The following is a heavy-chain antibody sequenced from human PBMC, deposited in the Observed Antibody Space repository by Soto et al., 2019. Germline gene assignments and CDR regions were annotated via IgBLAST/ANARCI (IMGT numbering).Heavy chain of an antibody. J-gene: IGHJ5*02. V-gene: IGHV4-34*01. CDR3: AGRGAPAARKNWFDP. CDR2: INHSGST. Sequence: QVQLQQWGAGLLKPSETLSLTCAVYGGSFSGYYWSWIRQPPGKGLEWIGEINHSGSTNYNPSLKSPVTISVDPSKNQFSLKLSSVTAADTAVYYCAGRGAPAARKNWFDPWGQGTLVTVSS. D-gene: IGHD2-2*01. CDR1: GGSFSGYY.